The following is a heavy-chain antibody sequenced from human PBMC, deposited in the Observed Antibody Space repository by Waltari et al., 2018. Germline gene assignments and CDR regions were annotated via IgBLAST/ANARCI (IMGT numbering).Heavy chain of an antibody. CDR1: GWTFSTYW. Sequence: VQLVEYGGGLVQAGGCVRLSCGASGWTFSTYWLCGVCQVPGKGLVCVSTITSDWNRTRYADSVKRRFTISRDNDKDTLYLQTNSLRAEDTAVYDCASQRPGGYGMDVWGHGTTVTVPS. J-gene: IGHJ6*02. CDR3: ASQRPGGYGMDV. CDR2: ITSDWNRT. V-gene: IGHV3-74*01. D-gene: IGHD2-15*01.